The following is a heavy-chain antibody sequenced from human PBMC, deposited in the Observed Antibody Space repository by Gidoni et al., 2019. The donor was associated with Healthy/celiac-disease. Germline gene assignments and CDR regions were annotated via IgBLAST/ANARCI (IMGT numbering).Heavy chain of an antibody. D-gene: IGHD6-19*01. V-gene: IGHV3-30*18. CDR3: AKGFSGGQWLIPFDY. J-gene: IGHJ4*02. CDR2: ISYDGSNK. Sequence: TFSSYGMHWVRQAPGKGLEWVAVISYDGSNKYYADSVKGRFTISRDNSKNTLYLQMNSLRAEDTAVYYCAKGFSGGQWLIPFDYWGQGTLVTVSS. CDR1: TFSSYG.